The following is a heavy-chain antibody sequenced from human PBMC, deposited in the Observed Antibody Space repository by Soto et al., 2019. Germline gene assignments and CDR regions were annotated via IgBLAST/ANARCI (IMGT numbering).Heavy chain of an antibody. CDR2: ISGSGGST. D-gene: IGHD6-13*01. Sequence: EVQLLESGGGLVQPGGSLRLSCAASGFTFSNYAVTWVRQAPGKGLEWVSTISGSGGSTYYADSVKGRFTISSANSKNTLYLQMNSLRAADTAVYYCAKDQGSSWYEIDYWGQGTLVTVSA. CDR3: AKDQGSSWYEIDY. CDR1: GFTFSNYA. J-gene: IGHJ4*02. V-gene: IGHV3-23*01.